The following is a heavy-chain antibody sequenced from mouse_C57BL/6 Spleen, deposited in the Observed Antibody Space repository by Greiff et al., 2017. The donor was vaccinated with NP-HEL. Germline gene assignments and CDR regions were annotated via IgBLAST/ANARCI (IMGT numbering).Heavy chain of an antibody. CDR3: TTGGSSQFAY. Sequence: VHVKQSGAELVRPGASVKLSCTASGFNIKDDYMHWVKQRPEQGLEWIGWIDPENGDTEYASKFQGKATITADTSSNTAYLQLSSLTSEDTAVYYCTTGGSSQFAYWGQGTLVTVSA. V-gene: IGHV14-4*01. D-gene: IGHD1-1*01. CDR1: GFNIKDDY. J-gene: IGHJ3*01. CDR2: IDPENGDT.